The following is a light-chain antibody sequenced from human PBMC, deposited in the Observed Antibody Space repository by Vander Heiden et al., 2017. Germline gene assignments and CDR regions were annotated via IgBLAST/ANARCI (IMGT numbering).Light chain of an antibody. V-gene: IGLV1-44*01. CDR1: SSNIGSNT. CDR2: SNG. J-gene: IGLJ3*02. Sequence: QSVLTQPPSASATPGQRVTTPCSGSSSNIGSNTVHWYQQLPGTAPKLLIYSNGVRPSGVPDRLSVSKSGTSAALAISGLQSEDEADYYCASWDDSLHAWVFGGGTKLTVL. CDR3: ASWDDSLHAWV.